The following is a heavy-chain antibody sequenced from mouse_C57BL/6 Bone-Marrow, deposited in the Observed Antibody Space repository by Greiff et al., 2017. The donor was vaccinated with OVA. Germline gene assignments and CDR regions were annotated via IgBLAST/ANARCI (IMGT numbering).Heavy chain of an antibody. CDR2: ISYDGSN. CDR1: GYSITSGYY. V-gene: IGHV3-6*01. J-gene: IGHJ4*01. Sequence: EVKLQESGPGLVKPSQSLSLTCSVTGYSITSGYYWNWIRQFPGNKLEWMGYISYDGSNNYNPSLKNRISITRDTSKNQVFLKLNSVTTEDTATYYCARAGVITTVVDYYAMDYWGQGTSVTVSS. D-gene: IGHD1-1*01. CDR3: ARAGVITTVVDYYAMDY.